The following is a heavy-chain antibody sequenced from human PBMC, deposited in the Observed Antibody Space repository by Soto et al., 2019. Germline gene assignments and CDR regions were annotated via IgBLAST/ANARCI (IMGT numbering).Heavy chain of an antibody. J-gene: IGHJ6*02. D-gene: IGHD6-13*01. Sequence: GESLKISCKASGYGFTMYWIGWVRQMPGKGLEWMGIFNPGNSDTRYSPSVQGQVTISADKSISTAYLQWSSLKASDSAIYYCAKLGITAAMDRMDVWGQGTTITVSS. CDR1: GYGFTMYW. CDR3: AKLGITAAMDRMDV. CDR2: FNPGNSDT. V-gene: IGHV5-51*06.